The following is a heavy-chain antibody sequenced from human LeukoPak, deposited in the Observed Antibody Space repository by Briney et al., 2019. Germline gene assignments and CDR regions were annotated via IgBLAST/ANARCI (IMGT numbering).Heavy chain of an antibody. D-gene: IGHD6-6*01. V-gene: IGHV1-69*05. Sequence: ASVKVSCKASGGTLSSYAISWVRQAPGQGLEWMGGIIPIFGTANYAQKFQGRVTITTDESTSTAYMELSSLRSEDTAVYYCARGYSSSSYYYYYMDVWGKGTTVTVSS. CDR2: IIPIFGTA. CDR1: GGTLSSYA. CDR3: ARGYSSSSYYYYYMDV. J-gene: IGHJ6*03.